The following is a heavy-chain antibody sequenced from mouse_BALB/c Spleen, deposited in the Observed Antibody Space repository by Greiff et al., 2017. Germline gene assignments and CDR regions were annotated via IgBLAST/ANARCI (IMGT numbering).Heavy chain of an antibody. CDR1: GFTFSSFG. D-gene: IGHD2-4*01. J-gene: IGHJ4*01. V-gene: IGHV5-17*02. CDR2: ISSGSSTI. CDR3: AKGDDYGGNAMDY. Sequence: EVQVVESGGGLVQPGGSRKLSCAASGFTFSSFGMHWVRQAPEKGLEWVAYISSGSSTIYYADTVKGRFTISRDNPKNTLFLQMTSLRSEDTAMYYCAKGDDYGGNAMDYWGQGTSVTVSS.